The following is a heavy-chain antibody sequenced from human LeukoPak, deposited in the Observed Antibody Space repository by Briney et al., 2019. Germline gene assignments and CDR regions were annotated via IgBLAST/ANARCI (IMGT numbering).Heavy chain of an antibody. CDR2: IRFDGSDH. V-gene: IGHV3-30*02. J-gene: IGHJ4*02. CDR1: GFTFSNYG. D-gene: IGHD5-18*01. CDR3: AKDIRRGNNYGYDQFAY. Sequence: PGGSLRLSCAASGFTFSNYGMHWARQAPGKELVWGAFIRFDGSDHSYADSVKGRFTISRDNSRNTMYLQMNSLRAEDTAVYYCAKDIRRGNNYGYDQFAYWGLGTLVTVSS.